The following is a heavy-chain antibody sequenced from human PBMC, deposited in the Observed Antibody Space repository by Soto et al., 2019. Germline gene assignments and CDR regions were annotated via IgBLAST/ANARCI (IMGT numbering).Heavy chain of an antibody. CDR3: ARHVNHWAQGAFDI. CDR1: GRAISSSSYY. D-gene: IGHD7-27*01. Sequence: SETLSLTSIISGRAISSSSYYRSWIRQPPGKGLGWIGSIYYSGSTYYNPSLKSRVTISVDTSKNQFSLKLSSVTAADTAVYYCARHVNHWAQGAFDIWGQGTMVTVS. CDR2: IYYSGST. V-gene: IGHV4-39*01. J-gene: IGHJ3*02.